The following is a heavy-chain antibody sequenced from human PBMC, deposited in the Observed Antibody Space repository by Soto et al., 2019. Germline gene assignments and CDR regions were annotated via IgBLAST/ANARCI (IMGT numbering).Heavy chain of an antibody. V-gene: IGHV3-33*01. Sequence: GGPLRLSCAASGFTFSSYCMHWVRQAPGKGLEWVAVIWYDGSNKYYADSVKGRFTISRDNSKNTLYLQMNSLRAEDTAVYYCARALADFWSGLVRDYYYGMDVWGQGTTVTVSS. CDR1: GFTFSSYC. CDR3: ARALADFWSGLVRDYYYGMDV. D-gene: IGHD3-3*01. CDR2: IWYDGSNK. J-gene: IGHJ6*02.